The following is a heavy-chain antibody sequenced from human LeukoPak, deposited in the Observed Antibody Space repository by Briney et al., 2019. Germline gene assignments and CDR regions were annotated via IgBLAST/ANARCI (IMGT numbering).Heavy chain of an antibody. CDR3: ARDLWGSGEALDY. V-gene: IGHV3-21*01. Sequence: GSLRLSCAASGFTFSSYSMNWVRQAPGKGLEWVSSISSSSSYIYYADSVKGRFTISRDNAKNSLYLQMNSLRAEDTAVYYCARDLWGSGEALDYWGQGTLVTVSS. CDR1: GFTFSSYS. D-gene: IGHD3-16*01. CDR2: ISSSSSYI. J-gene: IGHJ4*02.